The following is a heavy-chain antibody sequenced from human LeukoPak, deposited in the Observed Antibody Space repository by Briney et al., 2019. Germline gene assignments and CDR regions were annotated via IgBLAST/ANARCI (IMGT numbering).Heavy chain of an antibody. J-gene: IGHJ4*02. D-gene: IGHD6-19*01. CDR3: ATDPIAMVGTGNY. V-gene: IGHV4-30-2*01. CDR1: GGSISSGGYS. Sequence: SQTLSLTCAVSGGSISSGGYSWSWIRQPPGKGLEWIGYIYHSGSTYYNPSLKSRVTISVDRSKNQFSLKLSSVTAADTAVYYCATDPIAMVGTGNYWGQGTLVTVSS. CDR2: IYHSGST.